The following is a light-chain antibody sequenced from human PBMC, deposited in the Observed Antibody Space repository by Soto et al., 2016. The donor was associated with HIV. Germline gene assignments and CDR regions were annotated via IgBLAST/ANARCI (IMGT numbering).Light chain of an antibody. J-gene: IGKJ1*01. Sequence: IQMTQSPSTLSASVRDRVTITCRSSQSISTSLAWYQQKPGKAPKLLIYKASSLESGVPSRFSGSGSGTEFTLTISSLQPDDFATYYCQQYNSYSWTFGQGTKVEIK. CDR1: QSISTS. CDR3: QQYNSYSWT. CDR2: KAS. V-gene: IGKV1-5*03.